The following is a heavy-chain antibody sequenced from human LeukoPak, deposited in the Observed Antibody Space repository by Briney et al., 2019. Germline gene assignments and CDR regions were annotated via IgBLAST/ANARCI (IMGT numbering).Heavy chain of an antibody. CDR3: ARDPPGSGSYYDY. CDR2: IYHSASN. Sequence: PSETLSLACAVSGGSISSGGYSWGWLLQPPGKGLEWIGYIYHSASNYYNPALKSRVTISVDTSENQFSLKLNSVTAADTAVYYCARDPPGSGSYYDYWGQGTLVTVSS. J-gene: IGHJ4*02. D-gene: IGHD3-10*01. CDR1: GGSISSGGYS. V-gene: IGHV4-30-2*01.